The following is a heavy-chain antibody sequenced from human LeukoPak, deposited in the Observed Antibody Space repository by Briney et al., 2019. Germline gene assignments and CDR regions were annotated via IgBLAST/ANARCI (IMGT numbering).Heavy chain of an antibody. J-gene: IGHJ4*02. Sequence: GGSLRLSCAASGFTFSSYGMSWVRQAPGKGLEWVSAISGSGGSTYYADSVKGRFTISRDNSKNTLYLQMNSLRAEDTAVYYCAKDMLGAYSSGWDLWDYWGQGTLVTVSS. CDR1: GFTFSSYG. D-gene: IGHD6-19*01. CDR3: AKDMLGAYSSGWDLWDY. V-gene: IGHV3-23*01. CDR2: ISGSGGST.